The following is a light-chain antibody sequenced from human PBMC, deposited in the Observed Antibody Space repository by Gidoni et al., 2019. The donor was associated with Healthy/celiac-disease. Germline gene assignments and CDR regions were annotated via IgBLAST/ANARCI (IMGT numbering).Light chain of an antibody. CDR2: AAS. J-gene: IGKJ3*01. V-gene: IGKV1-9*01. CDR3: QQLNSYPST. CDR1: QGISSY. Sequence: DIQLTPSPSFLSASVGDRVTITYRASQGISSYLAWYQQKPGKAPKLLIYAASTLQSGVPSRFSGSGSGTEFTLTISSLQPEDFATYYCQQLNSYPSTFGPGTKVDIK.